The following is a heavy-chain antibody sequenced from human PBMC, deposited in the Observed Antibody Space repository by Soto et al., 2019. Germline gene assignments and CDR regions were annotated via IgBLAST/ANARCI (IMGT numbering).Heavy chain of an antibody. D-gene: IGHD6-6*01. CDR1: GFTFSSYG. V-gene: IGHV3-30*03. CDR3: ATEWSSSATEFDF. CDR2: VSHDGSNK. J-gene: IGHJ4*02. Sequence: GGSLRLSCAASGFTFSSYGMHWVRQAPGRGLEWVAVVSHDGSNKYYADSVKGRFTISRDNSKNTLYLQVNSLRAEDTALYYCATEWSSSATEFDFWGQGALVTVSS.